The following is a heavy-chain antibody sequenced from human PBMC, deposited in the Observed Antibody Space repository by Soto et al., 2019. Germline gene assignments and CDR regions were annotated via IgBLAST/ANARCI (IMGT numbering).Heavy chain of an antibody. CDR1: GYTFTSYY. V-gene: IGHV1-46*04. Sequence: ASVKVSCKASGYTFTSYYMHWVRQAPGQGLEWMGIINPSGGSTSYAQKLEGRVTMTRDTSTSTVYMELSSRRSEDTAGYYCEREYSYRIIRALDDWGKGTLVTV. CDR2: INPSGGST. D-gene: IGHD5-18*01. CDR3: EREYSYRIIRALDD. J-gene: IGHJ4*02.